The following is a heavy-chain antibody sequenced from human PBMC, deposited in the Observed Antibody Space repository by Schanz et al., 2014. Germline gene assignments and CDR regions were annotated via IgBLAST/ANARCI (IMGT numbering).Heavy chain of an antibody. D-gene: IGHD1-26*01. CDR3: ARSRSGFYFDY. J-gene: IGHJ4*02. Sequence: EVQLLESGGGLVQPGGSLRLSCATSGLTFTSAWMSWVRQAPGKGLEWVSYISGSSRTRYYADSVKGRFTISRDNAKNSLFLQMNSLRAEDTAVYYCARSRSGFYFDYWGQGTLXTVSS. CDR2: ISGSSRTR. CDR1: GLTFTSAW. V-gene: IGHV3-48*01.